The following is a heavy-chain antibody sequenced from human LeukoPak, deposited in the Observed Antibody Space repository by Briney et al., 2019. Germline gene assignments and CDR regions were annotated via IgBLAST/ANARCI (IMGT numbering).Heavy chain of an antibody. CDR2: ISYDGSNK. J-gene: IGHJ4*02. V-gene: IGHV3-30*04. CDR3: ARRDGDY. CDR1: GFTFSSYA. Sequence: GALGLSCAASGFTFSSYAMHWVRQAPGKGLEWVAVISYDGSNKYYADSVKGRFTISRDNSKNTLYLQMNSLRAEDTAVYYCARRDGDYWGQGTLVTVSS.